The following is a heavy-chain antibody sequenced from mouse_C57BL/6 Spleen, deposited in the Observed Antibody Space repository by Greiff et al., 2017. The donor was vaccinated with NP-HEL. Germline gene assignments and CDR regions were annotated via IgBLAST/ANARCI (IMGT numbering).Heavy chain of an antibody. CDR3: SSHYAYPHVDY. Sequence: EVKLMESGAELVKPGASVKLSCTASGFNIKDYYMHWVKQRTEQGLEWIGRIDPEDGATKYAPKVQGKATITADTSSNPAYLQLSSLTSEDTAVYYGSSHYAYPHVDYWGQGTTLTVSS. V-gene: IGHV14-2*01. CDR2: IDPEDGAT. J-gene: IGHJ2*01. CDR1: GFNIKDYY. D-gene: IGHD2-2*01.